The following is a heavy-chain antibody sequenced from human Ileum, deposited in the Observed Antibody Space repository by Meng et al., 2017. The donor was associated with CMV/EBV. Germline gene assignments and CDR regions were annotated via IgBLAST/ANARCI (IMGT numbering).Heavy chain of an antibody. V-gene: IGHV3-30-3*01. D-gene: IGHD3-22*01. CDR3: ARGGYHDSSGYYWGAFDS. J-gene: IGHJ4*02. CDR2: ISYDGSNK. Sequence: GESLKISCAVSGFTFSTYAMHWVCQAAGKGLEWVAVISYDGSNKYYTDSVKGRFTISRDNSRNTLFLLMDSLRVEDTAVYYCARGGYHDSSGYYWGAFDSWGRGTLVTVSS. CDR1: GFTFSTYA.